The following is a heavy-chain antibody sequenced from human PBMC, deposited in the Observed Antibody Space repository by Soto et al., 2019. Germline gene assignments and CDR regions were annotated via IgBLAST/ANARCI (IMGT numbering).Heavy chain of an antibody. D-gene: IGHD3-22*01. Sequence: VASVKVSCKASGYTFTSYGISWVRQAPGQGLEWMGWISAYNGNTDYAQKLQGRVTMTTDTSTSTAYMELRSLRSDDTAVYYCARVGAYDSSGYPDYWGQGTLVTVSS. CDR2: ISAYNGNT. V-gene: IGHV1-18*01. J-gene: IGHJ4*02. CDR1: GYTFTSYG. CDR3: ARVGAYDSSGYPDY.